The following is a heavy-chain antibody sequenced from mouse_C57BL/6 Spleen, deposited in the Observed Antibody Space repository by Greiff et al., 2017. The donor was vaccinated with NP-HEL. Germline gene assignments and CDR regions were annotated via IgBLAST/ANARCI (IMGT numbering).Heavy chain of an antibody. CDR2: IHPSDSAT. CDR3: ALANWDFDD. Sequence: VQLQQPGAELVKPGASVKVSCKASGYTFTSYWMHWVKQRPGQGLEWIGMIHPSDSATNYNQKFKGKATLTVDKSSNTAYMQLSSLKSEVSAVYYCALANWDFDDWGQGTTLTVSS. CDR1: GYTFTSYW. D-gene: IGHD4-1*01. V-gene: IGHV1-74*01. J-gene: IGHJ2*01.